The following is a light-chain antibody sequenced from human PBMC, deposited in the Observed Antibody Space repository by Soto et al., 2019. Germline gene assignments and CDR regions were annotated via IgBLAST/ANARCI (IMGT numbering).Light chain of an antibody. Sequence: EMVIAQSPATPSVSPGERASVSCRASQSVSSNLAWYQQKPGQAPRLLIYGASTRATGIPARFSGSGSGTEFTLSISSLYSEDFAVCYSQHYDRCPVTFGGGT. CDR3: QHYDRCPVT. CDR2: GAS. CDR1: QSVSSN. V-gene: IGKV3-15*01. J-gene: IGKJ4*01.